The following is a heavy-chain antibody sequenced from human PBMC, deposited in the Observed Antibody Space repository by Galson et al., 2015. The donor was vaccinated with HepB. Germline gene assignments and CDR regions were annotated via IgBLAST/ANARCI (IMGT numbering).Heavy chain of an antibody. CDR2: ISGSGGST. CDR3: ANRRYYYGSGSYDVDNWFDP. CDR1: GFTFSSYA. D-gene: IGHD3-10*01. V-gene: IGHV3-23*01. Sequence: SLRLSCAASGFTFSSYAMSWVRQAPGKGLEWVSAISGSGGSTYYADSVKGRFTISRDNSKNTLYLQMNSLRAEDTAVYYCANRRYYYGSGSYDVDNWFDPWGQGTLVTVSS. J-gene: IGHJ5*02.